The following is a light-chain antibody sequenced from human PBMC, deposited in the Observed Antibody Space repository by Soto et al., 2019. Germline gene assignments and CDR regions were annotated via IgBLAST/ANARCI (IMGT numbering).Light chain of an antibody. Sequence: QSVLTQPPSVSGAPGQRVTISCTGSSSNIGAGYDVHWYQQLPGTAPKVLIYGNSNRPSGVPDRFSGSKSGTSTSLAITELQPEDEADYYCQSYDSSLSGSVFGGGTKVTVL. CDR3: QSYDSSLSGSV. CDR2: GNS. J-gene: IGLJ2*01. CDR1: SSNIGAGYD. V-gene: IGLV1-40*01.